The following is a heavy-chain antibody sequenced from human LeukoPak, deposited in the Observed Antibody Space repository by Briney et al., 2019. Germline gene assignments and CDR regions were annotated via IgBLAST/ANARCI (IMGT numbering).Heavy chain of an antibody. J-gene: IGHJ4*02. D-gene: IGHD3-3*01. Sequence: PGGSLRLSCAASGFTFSNAWMSWVRQAPGKGLEWVGRIKSKTDGGTTDYAAPVKGRFTISRDDSKNTLYLQMNSLKTEDTAVYYCTTDHWARYDFWDFVNFDYWGQGTLVTVSS. V-gene: IGHV3-15*01. CDR3: TTDHWARYDFWDFVNFDY. CDR2: IKSKTDGGTT. CDR1: GFTFSNAW.